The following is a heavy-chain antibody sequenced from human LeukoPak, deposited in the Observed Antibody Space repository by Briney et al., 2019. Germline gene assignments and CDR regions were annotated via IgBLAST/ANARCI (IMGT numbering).Heavy chain of an antibody. CDR2: INHSGST. CDR3: ASLLSSGSWGNDY. CDR1: GGSISSGHYS. D-gene: IGHD3-22*01. Sequence: SETLSLTCAVSGGSISSGHYSWNWIRQPPGKGLEWIGEINHSGSTNYNPSLKSRVTVSVDTSKNQFSLKLSSVTAADTAVYYCASLLSSGSWGNDYWGQGTLVTVSS. V-gene: IGHV4-30-2*01. J-gene: IGHJ4*02.